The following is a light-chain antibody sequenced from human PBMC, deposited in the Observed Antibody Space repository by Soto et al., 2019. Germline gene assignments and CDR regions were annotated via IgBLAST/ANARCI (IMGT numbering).Light chain of an antibody. V-gene: IGLV1-47*01. J-gene: IGLJ1*01. CDR2: RNN. CDR1: SSKIGSNY. Sequence: QSVLTQPPSASGTPGQRVTISCSGSSSKIGSNYVFWYQQLPGTAPKVLIYRNNQRPSGVPDRFSGSKSGTSASLAISALRSEDEADYYCAAWDDSLSNYVFGPGTKVTVL. CDR3: AAWDDSLSNYV.